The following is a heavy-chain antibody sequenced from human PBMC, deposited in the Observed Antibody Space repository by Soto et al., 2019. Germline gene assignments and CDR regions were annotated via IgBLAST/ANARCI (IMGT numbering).Heavy chain of an antibody. Sequence: GESLKISCKGSGYSFTSYWIGWVRQMPGKGLEWMGIIYPGDSDTRYSPSFQGQVTISADKSISTAYLQWSSLKASDTAMYYCARSVDSGSYYDYYYYGMDVWGQGATVTVSS. V-gene: IGHV5-51*01. J-gene: IGHJ6*02. CDR1: GYSFTSYW. CDR2: IYPGDSDT. D-gene: IGHD1-26*01. CDR3: ARSVDSGSYYDYYYYGMDV.